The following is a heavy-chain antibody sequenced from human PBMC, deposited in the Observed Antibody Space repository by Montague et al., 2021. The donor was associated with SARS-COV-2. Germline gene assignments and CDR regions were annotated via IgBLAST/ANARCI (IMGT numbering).Heavy chain of an antibody. V-gene: IGHV4-59*01. D-gene: IGHD3-3*01. CDR2: VYYSRST. J-gene: IGHJ6*02. Sequence: SETLSLTCTVSGGSISSYYWCWIRQPPGKGLEWIGYVYYSRSTNXNPSLKSRGTISVDTFKKQFSLKLSSVTAADTAVYYCARAGRVRFLEYGMDVWGQGTTVTVSS. CDR1: GGSISSYY. CDR3: ARAGRVRFLEYGMDV.